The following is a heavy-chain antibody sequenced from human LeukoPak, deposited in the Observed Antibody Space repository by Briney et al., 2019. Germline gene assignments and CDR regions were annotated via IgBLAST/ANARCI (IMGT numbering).Heavy chain of an antibody. CDR2: IYYSGST. Sequence: SETLSLTCTVSGGSISSYYWSWIRQPPGKGLEWIGYIYYSGSTNYNPSLKSRVTISVDTSKNQFSLKPSSVTAADTAVYYCARVGGGRFLEWLLPQYYYYGMDVWGQGTTVTVSS. CDR3: ARVGGGRFLEWLLPQYYYYGMDV. J-gene: IGHJ6*02. CDR1: GGSISSYY. V-gene: IGHV4-59*01. D-gene: IGHD3-3*01.